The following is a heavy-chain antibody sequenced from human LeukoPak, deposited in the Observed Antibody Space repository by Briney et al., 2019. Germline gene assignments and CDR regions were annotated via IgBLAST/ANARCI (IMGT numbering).Heavy chain of an antibody. CDR1: EFTFRNYW. V-gene: IGHV3-7*01. J-gene: IGHJ4*02. D-gene: IGHD3-22*01. CDR3: ASAVGNSCDSSGSLDY. Sequence: GGSLRLSCEASEFTFRNYWMSWVRQAPGKGLEWVANIKQDGNEKYYVDSMKGRFTISRDNAKNSLYLQMNSLRAEDTAVYYCASAVGNSCDSSGSLDYWGQGTLVTVSS. CDR2: IKQDGNEK.